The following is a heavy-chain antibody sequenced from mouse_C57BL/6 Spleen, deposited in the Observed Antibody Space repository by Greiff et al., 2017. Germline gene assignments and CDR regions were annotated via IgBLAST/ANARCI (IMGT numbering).Heavy chain of an antibody. CDR3: AREGYYGSSDY. CDR1: GYSITSCYY. Sequence: EVQLQQSGPGLVKPSQSLSLTCSVTGYSITSCYYWNWIRQFPGNKLEWMGNISYDGSNNYNPSLKNRISITRDTSKNQFFLELNSVTTEDTATYYCAREGYYGSSDYWGQGTTLTVSS. V-gene: IGHV3-6*01. D-gene: IGHD1-1*01. J-gene: IGHJ2*01. CDR2: ISYDGSN.